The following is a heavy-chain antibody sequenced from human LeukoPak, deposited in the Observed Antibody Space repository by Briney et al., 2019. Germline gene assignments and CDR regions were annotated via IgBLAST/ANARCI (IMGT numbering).Heavy chain of an antibody. CDR2: IIPIFGTA. J-gene: IGHJ4*02. CDR1: GGTFSSYA. CDR3: ARASWGSSGSPAYYFDY. V-gene: IGHV1-69*13. Sequence: SVKVSCKASGGTFSSYAISWVRQAPGQGLEWMGGIIPIFGTANYAQKFQGRVTITADESTSTAYMELSGLRAEDTAVYYCARASWGSSGSPAYYFDYWGQGTLVTVSS. D-gene: IGHD3-22*01.